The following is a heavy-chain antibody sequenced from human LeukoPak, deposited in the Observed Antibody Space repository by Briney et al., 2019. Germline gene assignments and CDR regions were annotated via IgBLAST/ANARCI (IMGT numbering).Heavy chain of an antibody. J-gene: IGHJ4*02. CDR1: GDSISSYW. Sequence: KASETLSLTCTVSGDSISSYWWSWIRQSPGKGLEWIGYIHYSGSTKYNPSFKSRATISVDTSKNQFSLKVSSVTAADTAVYYCARHRGYDLFDYWGQGTLVTVSS. D-gene: IGHD5-12*01. CDR2: IHYSGST. CDR3: ARHRGYDLFDY. V-gene: IGHV4-59*08.